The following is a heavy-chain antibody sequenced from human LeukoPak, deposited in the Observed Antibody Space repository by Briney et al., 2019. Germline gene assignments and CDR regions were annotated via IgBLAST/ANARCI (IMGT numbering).Heavy chain of an antibody. CDR2: IKHDGSEK. CDR3: TRGTTGY. CDR1: GFTFSSYW. D-gene: IGHD1-1*01. J-gene: IGHJ4*02. V-gene: IGHV3-7*04. Sequence: GGSLRLSCEASGFTFSSYWMSWVRQTPGKGLEWVANIKHDGSEKYYVDSVKGRFTVSRDNAKNSLYLQMNSLRVEDTAVYFCTRGTTGYWGQGTLVTVSS.